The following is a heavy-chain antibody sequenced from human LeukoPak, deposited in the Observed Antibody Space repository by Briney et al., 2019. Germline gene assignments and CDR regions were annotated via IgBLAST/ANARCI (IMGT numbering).Heavy chain of an antibody. CDR1: GYTLTELS. D-gene: IGHD6-19*01. Sequence: ASVKVSCKISGYTLTELSVHWVRQAPAKGLEWMGGYDPGDGKTVYAQKFQGRVTMTEDTSTDTAYMDLSTLRSDDTAVYYCATAGFWGARRDFDYWGQGTLVTVSS. J-gene: IGHJ4*02. CDR3: ATAGFWGARRDFDY. CDR2: YDPGDGKT. V-gene: IGHV1-24*01.